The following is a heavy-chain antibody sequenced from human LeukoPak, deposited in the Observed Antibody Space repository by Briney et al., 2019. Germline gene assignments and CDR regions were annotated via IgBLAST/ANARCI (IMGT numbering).Heavy chain of an antibody. J-gene: IGHJ4*02. CDR1: EFTFGDYG. D-gene: IGHD1-7*01. CDR3: ARSSRELGGYAPWELMPPFDY. CDR2: FSASGGST. Sequence: GGSLRLSCVGSEFTFGDYGMSWVRQAPGKGLEWVSSFSASGGSTYYADSVKGRFTISRDNSKNIMFLQMNSLRAEDTAVYYCARSSRELGGYAPWELMPPFDYWGQGTLVTVSS. V-gene: IGHV3-23*01.